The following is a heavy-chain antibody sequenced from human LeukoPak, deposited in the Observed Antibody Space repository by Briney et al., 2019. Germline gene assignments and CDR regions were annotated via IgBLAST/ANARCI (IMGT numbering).Heavy chain of an antibody. CDR3: TRVIRTSGTYVHDL. CDR1: GDSISSSSYY. J-gene: IGHJ4*02. D-gene: IGHD3-10*01. CDR2: ISYNVSP. V-gene: IGHV4-61*05. Sequence: SETPSLTCTVSGDSISSSSYYWGWIRQPPGKGLEWIGDISYNVSPRYNPSLKSRVTISVDTSKNLFSLRLTSVTAADTAVYYCTRVIRTSGTYVHDLWGQGTLLTVSS.